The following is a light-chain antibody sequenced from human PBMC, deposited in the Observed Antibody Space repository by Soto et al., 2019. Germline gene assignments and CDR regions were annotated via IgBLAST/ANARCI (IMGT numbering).Light chain of an antibody. V-gene: IGKV3-20*01. CDR2: GAS. Sequence: IVLPQSTGTLSLSPGERATLSCRASQSVSSSYLAWYQQKPGQAPRLLIYGASSRATGIPDRFSGSGSGTDFTLTISRLEPEDFAVYYCQQYGSSPPITSGQGARLEIK. J-gene: IGKJ5*01. CDR1: QSVSSSY. CDR3: QQYGSSPPIT.